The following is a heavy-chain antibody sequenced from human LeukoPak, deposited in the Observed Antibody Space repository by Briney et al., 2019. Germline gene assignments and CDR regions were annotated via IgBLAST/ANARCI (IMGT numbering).Heavy chain of an antibody. V-gene: IGHV1-46*01. CDR2: INPSGGST. J-gene: IGHJ6*03. D-gene: IGHD2-15*01. Sequence: GASVKVSCKASGYTFTSYYMHWVRQAPGQGLEWMGIINPSGGSTSYAQKFQGRVTMTRDMSTNTVYMELSSLRSEDTAVYYCARGDSFYYYYMDVWGKGTTVTVSS. CDR3: ARGDSFYYYYMDV. CDR1: GYTFTSYY.